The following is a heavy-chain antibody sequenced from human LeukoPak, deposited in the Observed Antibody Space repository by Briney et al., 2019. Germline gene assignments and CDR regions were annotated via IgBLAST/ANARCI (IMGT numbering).Heavy chain of an antibody. Sequence: PGRSLRLSCAASGFTFSSYGMHWVRQAPGKGLEWVAVISYDGSNEYYADSVKGRFTISRDNSKNTLYLQMNSLRAEDTAVYYCAKDAYYGDYWGHAFDIWGQGTMVTVSS. CDR2: ISYDGSNE. D-gene: IGHD4-17*01. CDR3: AKDAYYGDYWGHAFDI. CDR1: GFTFSSYG. V-gene: IGHV3-30*18. J-gene: IGHJ3*02.